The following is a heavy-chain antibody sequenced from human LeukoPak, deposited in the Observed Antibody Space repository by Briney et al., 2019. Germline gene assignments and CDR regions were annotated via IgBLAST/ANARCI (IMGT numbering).Heavy chain of an antibody. J-gene: IGHJ4*02. Sequence: VGSLRLSCAGSGFTFSNYNMHWVRQAPGKGLEWVSLITTGSSHIYYADSLKGRFTISRDDAKNSIYLQMDSLRVEDTAVYFCARESSGSGGYAAFDYWGQGTLVIVSS. CDR1: GFTFSNYN. CDR3: ARESSGSGGYAAFDY. V-gene: IGHV3-21*01. D-gene: IGHD3-10*01. CDR2: ITTGSSHI.